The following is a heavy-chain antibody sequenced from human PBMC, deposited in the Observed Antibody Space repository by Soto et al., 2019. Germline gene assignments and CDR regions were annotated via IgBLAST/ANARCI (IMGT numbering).Heavy chain of an antibody. Sequence: QVQLVQSGAEVKKPGASVKVSCKASGYTFTSYGISWVRQAPGQGLEWMGWISAYNGNTNYAQKLQGRATMTTDTSTSTAYMELRSLRSDDTAVYYCARDSDYSSQISSRYYYYYGMDVWGQGTTVTVSS. V-gene: IGHV1-18*01. CDR1: GYTFTSYG. CDR2: ISAYNGNT. D-gene: IGHD4-4*01. J-gene: IGHJ6*02. CDR3: ARDSDYSSQISSRYYYYYGMDV.